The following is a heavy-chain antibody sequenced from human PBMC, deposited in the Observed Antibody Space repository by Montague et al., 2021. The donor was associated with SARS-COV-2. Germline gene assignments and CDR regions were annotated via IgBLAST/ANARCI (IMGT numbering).Heavy chain of an antibody. D-gene: IGHD3-10*01. CDR1: GFTFRSYW. J-gene: IGHJ4*02. CDR2: IRPDGTST. CDR3: VRPLWFGDSDYYFES. Sequence: SLRLSCPASGFTFRSYWMHWVRQVPGRGLVWVSRIRPDGTSTHXXXSXXXRFIISRDNAKNTLSLEMTNLRVDDTAIYFCVRPLWFGDSDYYFESWGQGTLVSVSS. V-gene: IGHV3-74*01.